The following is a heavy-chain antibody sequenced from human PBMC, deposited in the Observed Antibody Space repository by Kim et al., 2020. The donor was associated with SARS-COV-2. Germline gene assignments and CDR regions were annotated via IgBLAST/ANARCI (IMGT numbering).Heavy chain of an antibody. CDR2: IYSGGSST. CDR1: GFTFSSYA. CDR3: AYGSGSPDAFDI. D-gene: IGHD3-10*01. V-gene: IGHV3-23*03. J-gene: IGHJ3*02. Sequence: GGSLRLSCAASGFTFSSYAMSWVRQAPGKGLELVSVIYSGGSSTYYADSVKGRFTISRDNSKNTLYLQMNSLRAEDTAVYYCAYGSGSPDAFDIWGQGTMVTVSS.